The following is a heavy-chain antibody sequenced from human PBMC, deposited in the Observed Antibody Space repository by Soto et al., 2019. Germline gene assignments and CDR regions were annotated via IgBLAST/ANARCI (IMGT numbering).Heavy chain of an antibody. Sequence: EVQLLESGGGLVQPGGSLRLSCAASGFTFSNYDMTWVSQAPGPGLEWVSSVSSSGSSTYYADSVKGRFTISRDNPKNSLYLHKRSLSGADAAVYFCARRDCGSETNCEFGAPACAYWGQGNMVTV. D-gene: IGHD3-10*01. V-gene: IGHV3-23*01. CDR1: GFTFSNYD. CDR2: VSSSGSST. CDR3: ARRDCGSETNCEFGAPACAY. J-gene: IGHJ4*02.